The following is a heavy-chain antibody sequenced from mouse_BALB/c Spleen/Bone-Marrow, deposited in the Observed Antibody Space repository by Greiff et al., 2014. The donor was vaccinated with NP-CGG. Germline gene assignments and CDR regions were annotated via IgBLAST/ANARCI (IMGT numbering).Heavy chain of an antibody. D-gene: IGHD1-1*01. CDR1: GFNIKDTY. CDR2: IDPANGNT. Sequence: VQLKESGAELVKPGASVKLSCTASGFNIKDTYMHWVKQRPEQGLEWIGRIDPANGNTKYDSKFKGKATITADTSSNTAYLQLSSLTSEDTAVYYCAIYYYGSSGFAYWGQGTLVTVSA. CDR3: AIYYYGSSGFAY. V-gene: IGHV14-3*02. J-gene: IGHJ3*01.